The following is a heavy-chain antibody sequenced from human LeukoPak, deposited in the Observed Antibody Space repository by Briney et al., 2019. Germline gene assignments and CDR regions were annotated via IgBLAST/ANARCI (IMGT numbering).Heavy chain of an antibody. D-gene: IGHD6-13*01. CDR1: GFTFSDYY. Sequence: GGSLRLSCAASGFTFSDYYMSWIRQAPGKGLEWVSYISSSGSTIYYADSVRGRFTISRDNSKNTLYLQMNSLRAEDTATYYCAKDGSIAAAGTYYFYMDVWGKGTTVTVSS. V-gene: IGHV3-11*04. J-gene: IGHJ6*03. CDR2: ISSSGSTI. CDR3: AKDGSIAAAGTYYFYMDV.